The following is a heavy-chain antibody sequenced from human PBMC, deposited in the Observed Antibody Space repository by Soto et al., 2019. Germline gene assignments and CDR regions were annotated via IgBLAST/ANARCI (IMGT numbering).Heavy chain of an antibody. D-gene: IGHD6-19*01. V-gene: IGHV1-2*02. CDR1: GYTFTDYY. CDR2: INPNSGGT. Sequence: SVKDSFKGSGYTFTDYYMHWVRQAPVQGLEWMGWINPNSGGTNYAQKFQGRVTMTRDTSISTAYMALNRLRSDDTAVYYCARDQSPSSGWPGMDVWGQGTTVTVS. CDR3: ARDQSPSSGWPGMDV. J-gene: IGHJ6*02.